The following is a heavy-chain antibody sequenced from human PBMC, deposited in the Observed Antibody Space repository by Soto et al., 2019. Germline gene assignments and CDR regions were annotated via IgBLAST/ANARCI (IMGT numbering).Heavy chain of an antibody. CDR1: GGSITNTDYY. J-gene: IGHJ4*02. D-gene: IGHD3-10*01. Sequence: PSETLSLTCSVSGGSITNTDYYWNWIRQSPGKGLEWIGSIDYSGSTYYNPSLKSRVIISADTSKNLFSLKLRSVTAADTAVYFCARAAYFRPSGSYYFASWGQGNLVSVYS. CDR2: IDYSGST. V-gene: IGHV4-30-4*01. CDR3: ARAAYFRPSGSYYFAS.